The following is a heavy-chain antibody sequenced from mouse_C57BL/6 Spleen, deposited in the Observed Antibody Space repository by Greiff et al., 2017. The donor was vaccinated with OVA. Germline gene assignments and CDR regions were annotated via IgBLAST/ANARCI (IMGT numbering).Heavy chain of an antibody. CDR3: TRDDPTGTGLYFDY. CDR2: ISSGGDYI. J-gene: IGHJ2*01. CDR1: GFTFSSYA. V-gene: IGHV5-9-1*02. Sequence: EVQLVESGEGLVKPGGSLKLSCAASGFTFSSYAMSWVRQTPEKRLEWVAYISSGGDYIYYADTVKGRFTISRDNARNTLYLQMSSLKSEDTAMYYCTRDDPTGTGLYFDYWGQGTTLTVSS. D-gene: IGHD4-1*02.